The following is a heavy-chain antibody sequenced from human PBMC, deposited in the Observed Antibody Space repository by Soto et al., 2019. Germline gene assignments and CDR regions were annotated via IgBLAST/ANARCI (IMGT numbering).Heavy chain of an antibody. J-gene: IGHJ2*01. D-gene: IGHD3-22*01. CDR3: ARTYYSDSSGYLYWYFDL. CDR2: IIPIVGIV. V-gene: IGHV1-69*02. Sequence: QVQLVQSGAEVKKPGSSVKVSCKACGGTFSSYTISWVRQAPGQGLEWMGRIIPIVGIVNYAQKFQGRVTSIADKSTSTSYMELSSLRSEDTAVYYCARTYYSDSSGYLYWYFDLWGRGTLVTVSS. CDR1: GGTFSSYT.